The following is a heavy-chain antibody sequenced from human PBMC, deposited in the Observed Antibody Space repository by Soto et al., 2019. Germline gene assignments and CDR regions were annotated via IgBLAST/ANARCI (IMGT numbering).Heavy chain of an antibody. CDR1: GYTFSNYG. D-gene: IGHD1-26*01. J-gene: IGHJ6*02. CDR2: IIPHNGDT. Sequence: ASVKVSCKASGYTFSNYGITWVRQAPGQGLEWMGWIIPHNGDTKYAQRLQGRVTMTADTSTSTAYMELRSLSSDDTAVFYCARDLVGATSGRYGLDVWGQGTRVIASS. CDR3: ARDLVGATSGRYGLDV. V-gene: IGHV1-18*04.